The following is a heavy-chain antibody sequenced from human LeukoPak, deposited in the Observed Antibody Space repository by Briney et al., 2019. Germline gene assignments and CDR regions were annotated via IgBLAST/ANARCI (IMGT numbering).Heavy chain of an antibody. CDR1: GGSISSSSYY. J-gene: IGHJ3*02. Sequence: SETLSLTCTVSGGSISSSSYYWGWIRQPPGKGLEWIGSIYYSGSTYYNPSLKSRVTISVDTSKNQFSLKLSSVTAADTAVYYCARHETYSDAFDIWGQGTMVTVSS. D-gene: IGHD2-21*01. V-gene: IGHV4-39*01. CDR3: ARHETYSDAFDI. CDR2: IYYSGST.